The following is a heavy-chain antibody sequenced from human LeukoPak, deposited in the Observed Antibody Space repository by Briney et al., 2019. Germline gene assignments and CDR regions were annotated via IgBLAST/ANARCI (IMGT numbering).Heavy chain of an antibody. CDR1: GGSFSGYY. J-gene: IGHJ4*02. CDR3: ARESGDYGFWSGYCRGAFDY. V-gene: IGHV4-34*01. CDR2: INHSGST. Sequence: SETLSLTCAVYGGSFSGYYWSWLRQPPGKGLEWIGEINHSGSTNYNPSLKSRVTISVDTSKNQFSLKLSSVTAADTAVYYCARESGDYGFWSGYCRGAFDYWGQGTLVTVSS. D-gene: IGHD3-3*01.